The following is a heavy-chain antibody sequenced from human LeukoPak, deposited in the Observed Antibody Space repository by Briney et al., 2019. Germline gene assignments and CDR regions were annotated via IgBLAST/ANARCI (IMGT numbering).Heavy chain of an antibody. V-gene: IGHV4-39*07. CDR1: GRSLSSSSYY. CDR2: IYYSGST. J-gene: IGHJ6*03. D-gene: IGHD4-17*01. Sequence: SETLSLTCTVSGRSLSSSSYYWGWLRQHPGRGLEWLGTIYYSGSTYYSPSLKCRVTISVDTSKNQFSLKLSAVTAADTAVYYCARHPYDYGDHYYFYYYMDVWGKGTTVTVSS. CDR3: ARHPYDYGDHYYFYYYMDV.